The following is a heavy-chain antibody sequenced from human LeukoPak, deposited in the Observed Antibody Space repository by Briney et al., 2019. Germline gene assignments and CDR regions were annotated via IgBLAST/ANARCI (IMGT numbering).Heavy chain of an antibody. D-gene: IGHD3-3*01. CDR1: GYTFTSYD. CDR3: ARGPPQGSGPDY. J-gene: IGHJ4*02. V-gene: IGHV1-8*03. CDR2: MNPNSGNP. Sequence: ASVKVSCKASGYTFTSYDINWVRQATGQGLEWMGWMNPNSGNPGYAQKFQGRVTITRNTSISTAYMQLSSLRSEDTAVYYCARGPPQGSGPDYWGQGTLVTVSS.